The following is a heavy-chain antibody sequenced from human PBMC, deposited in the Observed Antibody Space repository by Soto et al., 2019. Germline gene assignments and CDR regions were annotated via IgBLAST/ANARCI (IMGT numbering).Heavy chain of an antibody. Sequence: GSLRLSCAASGFTFSSYGMHWVRQAPGKGLEWVAVIWYDGSNKYYADSVKGRFTISRDNSKNTLYLQMNSLRAEDTAVYYCARVGYCSSTSCPKYYYYGMDVWGQGTTVTVSS. D-gene: IGHD2-2*01. J-gene: IGHJ6*02. CDR3: ARVGYCSSTSCPKYYYYGMDV. CDR1: GFTFSSYG. V-gene: IGHV3-33*01. CDR2: IWYDGSNK.